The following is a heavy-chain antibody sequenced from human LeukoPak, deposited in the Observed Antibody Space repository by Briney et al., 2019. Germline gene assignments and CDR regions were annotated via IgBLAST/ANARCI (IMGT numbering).Heavy chain of an antibody. Sequence: SVKVSFKASVGTFRSYAISWVRQAPGQGLEWVGGIIPIFGTANYAQKYQGRVTITTDESTSTAYMELSSPRSEDTAVYCCARGGGDYYDSSGSLPRGFDPWGQGTLVTVSS. V-gene: IGHV1-69*05. CDR2: IIPIFGTA. D-gene: IGHD3-22*01. CDR1: VGTFRSYA. CDR3: ARGGGDYYDSSGSLPRGFDP. J-gene: IGHJ5*02.